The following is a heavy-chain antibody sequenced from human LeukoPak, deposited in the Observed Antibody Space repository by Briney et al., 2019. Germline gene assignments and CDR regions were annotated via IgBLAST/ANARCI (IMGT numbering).Heavy chain of an antibody. J-gene: IGHJ5*02. V-gene: IGHV1-69*04. CDR1: GGTFSSYG. CDR3: AREAPAYDFWSGYRNWFDP. Sequence: ASVKVSCKASGGTFSSYGISWVRQAPGQGLEWMGRIIPILGIANYAQKFQGRVTITADKSTSTAYMELSSLRSEDTAVYYCAREAPAYDFWSGYRNWFDPWGQGTLVTVSS. CDR2: IIPILGIA. D-gene: IGHD3-3*01.